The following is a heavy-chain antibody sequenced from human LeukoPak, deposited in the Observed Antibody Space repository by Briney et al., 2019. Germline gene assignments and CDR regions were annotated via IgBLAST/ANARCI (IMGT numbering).Heavy chain of an antibody. Sequence: ASVKVSCKAPGYTFTSYDINWVRQATGQGLEWMGWMNPNSGNTAYAQKFQGRVTMTRNTSISTAYMELSSLRSEDTAVYYCARGVSSGWYLMAPNWFDPWGQGTLVTVSS. J-gene: IGHJ5*02. D-gene: IGHD6-19*01. CDR3: ARGVSSGWYLMAPNWFDP. V-gene: IGHV1-8*01. CDR2: MNPNSGNT. CDR1: GYTFTSYD.